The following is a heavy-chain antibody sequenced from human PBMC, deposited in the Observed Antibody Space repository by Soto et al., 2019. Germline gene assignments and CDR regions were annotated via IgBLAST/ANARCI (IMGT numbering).Heavy chain of an antibody. CDR2: ISSSSSTI. CDR1: GFTFSSYS. J-gene: IGHJ6*03. Sequence: LSCAASGFTFSSYSMNWVRQAPGKGLEWVSYISSSSSTIYYADSVKGRFTISRGNAKNSLYLQMNSLRAEDTAVYYCARWSGYCSSTSCSDYYYMDVWGKGTTVTVSS. CDR3: ARWSGYCSSTSCSDYYYMDV. V-gene: IGHV3-48*01. D-gene: IGHD2-2*01.